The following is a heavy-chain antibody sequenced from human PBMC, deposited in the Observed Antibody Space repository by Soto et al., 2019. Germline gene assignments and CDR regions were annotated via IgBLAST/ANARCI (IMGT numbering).Heavy chain of an antibody. V-gene: IGHV4-31*03. CDR3: AIYDSSGSRGFQH. D-gene: IGHD3-22*01. J-gene: IGHJ1*01. CDR2: IYYSGST. Sequence: QVQLQESGPGLVKPSQTLSLTCTVSGGSISGGGYYWSWIRQHPGKGLEWIGYIYYSGSTYYNPSLKSRVTISVDTSKNQFSLKLSSVTAADTAVYYCAIYDSSGSRGFQHWGQGTLVTVSS. CDR1: GGSISGGGYY.